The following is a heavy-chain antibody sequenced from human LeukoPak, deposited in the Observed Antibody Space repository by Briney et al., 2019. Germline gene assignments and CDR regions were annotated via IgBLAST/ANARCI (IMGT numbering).Heavy chain of an antibody. D-gene: IGHD3-22*01. CDR2: INPTNGDT. CDR1: GYSLTGYL. CDR3: PRAVSMIVVPLIFY. V-gene: IGHV1-2*02. Sequence: GASVKVSCKASGYSLTGYLMHWGGQAPGHGRECLGWINPTNGDTKYAPKFQGRVTIPSDTSRTTAYLALSRLRSDDTAQHFLPRAVSMIVVPLIFYWGGRTQVAVPS. J-gene: IGHJ4*02.